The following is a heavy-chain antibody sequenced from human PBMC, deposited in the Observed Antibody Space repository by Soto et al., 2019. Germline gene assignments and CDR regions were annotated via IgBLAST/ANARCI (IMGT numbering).Heavy chain of an antibody. V-gene: IGHV4-31*03. CDR3: ARAPRAGVAWGPFDY. CDR1: GGSISSGGYY. Sequence: QVQLQESGPGLVKPSQTLSLTCTVSGGSISSGGYYWSWIRQHPGKGLEWIGYIYYSGSTYYNPSLKVRVTISVDTSKNQFSLKLSSVTAADTAVYYCARAPRAGVAWGPFDYWGQGTLVTVSS. J-gene: IGHJ4*02. D-gene: IGHD3-10*01. CDR2: IYYSGST.